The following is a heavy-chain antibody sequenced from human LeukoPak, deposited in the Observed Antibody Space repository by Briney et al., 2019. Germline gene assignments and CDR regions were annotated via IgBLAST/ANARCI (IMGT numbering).Heavy chain of an antibody. J-gene: IGHJ4*02. D-gene: IGHD5-24*01. CDR3: ARNGMATLSYFDY. CDR2: IYYSGST. CDR1: GGSISSGGYY. V-gene: IGHV4-31*03. Sequence: SETLSFTCTVSGGSISSGGYYWRWIRQHPGKGLEWIGYIYYSGSTYYNPSLKSRVTISVDTSKNQFSLKLSSVTAADTAVYYCARNGMATLSYFDYWGQGTLVTVSS.